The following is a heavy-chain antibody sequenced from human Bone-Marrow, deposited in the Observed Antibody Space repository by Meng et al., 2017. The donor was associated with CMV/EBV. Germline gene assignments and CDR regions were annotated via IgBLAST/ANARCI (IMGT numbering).Heavy chain of an antibody. CDR1: GYPISDGFY. V-gene: IGHV4-38-2*01. J-gene: IGHJ3*01. CDR2: IYHSGNT. CDR3: ARNQAPEDTVAL. Sequence: SETLSLTCSVSGYPISDGFYWGWIRQPPGKGLAWIGSIYHSGNTYYNPSLKSRVTISVDTSRNQFSLKVSAVTAADTAVYYCARNQAPEDTVALWGQGPMVTF. D-gene: IGHD1-14*01.